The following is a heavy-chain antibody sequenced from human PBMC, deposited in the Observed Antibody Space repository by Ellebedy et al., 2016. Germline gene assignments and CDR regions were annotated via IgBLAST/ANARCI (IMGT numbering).Heavy chain of an antibody. Sequence: SETLSLTXDVSGASMRGYWWNWVRQIPGKGLEWIGEIYPGGSTNYNPSLRSRVTISVDRSKNQFSLKLSSVTAADTAVYYCARLPYVSGSFGWFNPWGQGTLVTVSS. CDR1: GASMRGYW. CDR2: IYPGGST. V-gene: IGHV4-4*02. CDR3: ARLPYVSGSFGWFNP. J-gene: IGHJ5*02. D-gene: IGHD3-10*01.